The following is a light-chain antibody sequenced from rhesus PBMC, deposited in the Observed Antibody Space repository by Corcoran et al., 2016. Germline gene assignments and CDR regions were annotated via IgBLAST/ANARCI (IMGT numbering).Light chain of an antibody. V-gene: IGLV3-36*02. J-gene: IGLJ3*01. CDR1: NSGIGV. CDR3: QVWSSRSDHPF. CDR2: YDS. Sequence: SSALTQPPSVSVSPGQTARITCGSDNSGIGVVNWYQQKPPQAPVLLISYDSDRPSGIPDRFSGSTSGSTATLPISGVAAGDEAVYYFQVWSSRSDHPFFGGGTRLTVL.